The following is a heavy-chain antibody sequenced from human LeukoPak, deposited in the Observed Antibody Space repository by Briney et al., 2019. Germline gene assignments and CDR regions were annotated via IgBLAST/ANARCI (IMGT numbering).Heavy chain of an antibody. V-gene: IGHV1-46*01. Sequence: ASVKVSCKASGFTFTGYYMHGVRQAPGQGLEWMGIISPSGASTTYAQNFQGRVTMTRDMSTSTLYVELSSLKSEDTAVYYCARGSSRSPRDAFDIWGQGTMVTVSS. CDR3: ARGSSRSPRDAFDI. J-gene: IGHJ3*02. CDR2: ISPSGAST. CDR1: GFTFTGYY.